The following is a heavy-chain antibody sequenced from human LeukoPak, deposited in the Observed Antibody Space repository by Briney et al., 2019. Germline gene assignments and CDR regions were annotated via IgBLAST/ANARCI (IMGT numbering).Heavy chain of an antibody. Sequence: GGSLRLSCVASGFTFSNYRMSWVRQAPGKGLEWVSYISSSGSTIYYADSVKGRFTISRDNAKNSLYLQMNSLRAEDTAVYYCAELGITMIGGVWGKGTTVTISS. CDR3: AELGITMIGGV. CDR1: GFTFSNYR. CDR2: ISSSGSTI. D-gene: IGHD3-10*02. V-gene: IGHV3-48*03. J-gene: IGHJ6*04.